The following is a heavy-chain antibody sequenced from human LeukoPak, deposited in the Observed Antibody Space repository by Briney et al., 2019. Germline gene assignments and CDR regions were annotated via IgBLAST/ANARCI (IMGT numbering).Heavy chain of an antibody. CDR3: ARSVQGGFDY. D-gene: IGHD5/OR15-5a*01. CDR1: GFTFSSYS. V-gene: IGHV3-21*01. CDR2: ISSSSSYI. Sequence: RSGGSLRLSCAASGFTFSSYSMNWVRQAPGKGLEWVSSISSSSSYIYYADSVKGRFTISRDNAKNSLYLQMNSLRAEDTAVYYCARSVQGGFDYCGQGTLVTVSS. J-gene: IGHJ4*02.